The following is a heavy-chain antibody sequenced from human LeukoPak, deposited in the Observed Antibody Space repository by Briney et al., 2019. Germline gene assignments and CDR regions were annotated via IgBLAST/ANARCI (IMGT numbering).Heavy chain of an antibody. J-gene: IGHJ4*02. CDR1: GFTFRNYG. V-gene: IGHV3-30*03. CDR2: ISFDGTNK. D-gene: IGHD2/OR15-2a*01. Sequence: PGGSLRLSCAASGFTFRNYGMHWVRQAPGKGLEWVAVISFDGTNKYYADSVKGRFTISRDNSKNTLYLQMNSLRAEDTAVYYCVSFYETYWGRGTLVTVSS. CDR3: VSFYETY.